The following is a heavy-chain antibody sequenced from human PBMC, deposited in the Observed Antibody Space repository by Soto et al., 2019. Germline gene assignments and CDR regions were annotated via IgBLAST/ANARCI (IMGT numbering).Heavy chain of an antibody. CDR3: ASGLVVPAASNPYYYGMDV. D-gene: IGHD2-2*01. Sequence: GASVKVSCKASGYTFTSYAMHWVRQAPGQRLEWMGWINAGNGNTKYSQKFQGRVTITRDTSASTAYMELSSLRSEDTAVYYCASGLVVPAASNPYYYGMDVWGQGTTVTVSS. CDR2: INAGNGNT. V-gene: IGHV1-3*01. J-gene: IGHJ6*02. CDR1: GYTFTSYA.